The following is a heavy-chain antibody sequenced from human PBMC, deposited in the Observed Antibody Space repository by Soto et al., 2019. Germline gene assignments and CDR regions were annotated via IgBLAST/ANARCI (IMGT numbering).Heavy chain of an antibody. J-gene: IGHJ4*02. CDR1: GGTFSSYA. Sequence: QVHLVQSGAEVKKPGSSVKVSCKASGGTFSSYAISWVRQAPGQGLEWMGGIIPIFGTANYAQKFQGRVTITADESTSTAYMELSSLRSEDTAVYYCARSPRSRRYDYSFDYWGQGTLVTVSS. D-gene: IGHD4-4*01. CDR3: ARSPRSRRYDYSFDY. CDR2: IIPIFGTA. V-gene: IGHV1-69*01.